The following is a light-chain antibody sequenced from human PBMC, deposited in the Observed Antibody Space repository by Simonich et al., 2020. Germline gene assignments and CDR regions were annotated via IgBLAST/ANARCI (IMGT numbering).Light chain of an antibody. V-gene: IGKV3-15*01. Sequence: EIVLTQSPGTLSLSPGERATLSCRASQSVSSSYLAWYQQKPGQAPRPLIYGASTRANGIPARFSGRGFGKEFTLTISSLQSEDFAVYYCQQYNNWPWTFGQGTKVEIK. CDR3: QQYNNWPWT. CDR2: GAS. CDR1: QSVSSSY. J-gene: IGKJ1*01.